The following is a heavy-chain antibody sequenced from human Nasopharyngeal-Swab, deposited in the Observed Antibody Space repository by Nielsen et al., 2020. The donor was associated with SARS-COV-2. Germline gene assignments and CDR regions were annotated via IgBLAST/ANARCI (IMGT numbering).Heavy chain of an antibody. CDR3: TTDFYFDS. Sequence: GESLKISCAASGFIFSASAIHWVRQASGKGLEWVGRIGDKDHNYATTYGASVQGRFTISRDDSKNTAFLQMDSLKTEDTALYYRTTDFYFDSWGQGSPVTVSS. V-gene: IGHV3-73*01. J-gene: IGHJ4*02. CDR1: GFIFSASA. CDR2: IGDKDHNYAT.